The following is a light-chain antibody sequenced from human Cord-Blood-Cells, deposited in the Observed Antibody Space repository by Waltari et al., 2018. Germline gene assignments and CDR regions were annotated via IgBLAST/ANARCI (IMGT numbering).Light chain of an antibody. V-gene: IGKV4-1*01. CDR1: QSVLYSSNNKNY. CDR3: QQYYSTPWT. Sequence: DIVMTQSPDSLAVSLGERATINCKSSQSVLYSSNNKNYLAWYKQKPGQPPKLLINWASTRESCFPDRFSGSGSGTDFTLTISSLQAEDVAVYYCQQYYSTPWTFGQGTKVEIK. CDR2: WAS. J-gene: IGKJ1*01.